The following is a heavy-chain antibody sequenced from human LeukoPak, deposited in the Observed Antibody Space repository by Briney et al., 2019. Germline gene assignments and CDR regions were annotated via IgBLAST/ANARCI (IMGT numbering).Heavy chain of an antibody. J-gene: IGHJ4*02. CDR1: GYTFTTYG. CDR3: ARGSPYCGGDCYSFDY. V-gene: IGHV1-18*01. CDR2: ISAYNGNT. D-gene: IGHD2-21*02. Sequence: ASVKVSCKASGYTFTTYGISWVRQAPGQGLEWMGWISAYNGNTNYAQKFQGRVTITADESTSTAYMELSSLRSEDTAVYYCARGSPYCGGDCYSFDYWGQGTLVTVSS.